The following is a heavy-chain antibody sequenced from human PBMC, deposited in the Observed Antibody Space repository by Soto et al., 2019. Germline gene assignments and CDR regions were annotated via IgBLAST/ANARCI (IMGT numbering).Heavy chain of an antibody. CDR2: ISSSSSYI. CDR1: GFTFSSYS. CDR3: ARDKAARPLSYYYYGMDV. V-gene: IGHV3-21*01. J-gene: IGHJ6*02. D-gene: IGHD6-6*01. Sequence: GGSLRLSCAASGFTFSSYSMNWVRQAPGKGLEWVSSISSSSSYIYYADSVKGRFTISRDNAKNSLYLQMNSLRAEDTAVYYCARDKAARPLSYYYYGMDVWGQGTTVTVS.